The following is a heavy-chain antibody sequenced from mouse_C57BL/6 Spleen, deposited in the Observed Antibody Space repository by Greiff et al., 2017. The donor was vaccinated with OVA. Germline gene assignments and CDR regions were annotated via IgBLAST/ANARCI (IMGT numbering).Heavy chain of an antibody. V-gene: IGHV1-15*01. CDR1: GYTFTDYE. J-gene: IGHJ2*01. CDR2: IDPETGGT. CDR3: TRIGNYY. D-gene: IGHD2-1*01. Sequence: QVHVKQSGAELVRPGASVTLSCKASGYTFTDYEMHWVKQTPVHGLEWIGAIDPETGGTAYNQKFKGKAILTADKSSSTAYMELRSLTSEDSAVYYCTRIGNYYWGQGTTLTVSS.